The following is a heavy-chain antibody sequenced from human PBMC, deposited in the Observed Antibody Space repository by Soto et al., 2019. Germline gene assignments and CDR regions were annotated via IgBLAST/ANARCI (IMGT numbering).Heavy chain of an antibody. V-gene: IGHV3-23*01. CDR3: AKDLDYATGYYFES. CDR2: ISDLGGTT. J-gene: IGHJ4*02. Sequence: HPGGSLRLSCTASGFTFSRYAMAWVRQAPGKGLEWVSSISDLGGTTFYADSVEGRFSISRDNSKNTLYLQMNDLRAEDAAVYYCAKDLDYATGYYFESWGQGTLVTVSS. D-gene: IGHD4-17*01. CDR1: GFTFSRYA.